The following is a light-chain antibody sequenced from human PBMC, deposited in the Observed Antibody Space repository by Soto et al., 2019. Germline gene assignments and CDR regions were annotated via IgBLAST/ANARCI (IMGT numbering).Light chain of an antibody. CDR2: DVS. CDR3: QQRSQWPLT. Sequence: EIVLTQSPATLSLSPGEGATLSCRASQYIANHLAWYQQIPGQAPRLLIYDVSNRATGIPARFSGSGSGTDFTLTISSLEPEDFAVYYCQQRSQWPLTFGGGTKVDIK. J-gene: IGKJ4*01. CDR1: QYIANH. V-gene: IGKV3-11*01.